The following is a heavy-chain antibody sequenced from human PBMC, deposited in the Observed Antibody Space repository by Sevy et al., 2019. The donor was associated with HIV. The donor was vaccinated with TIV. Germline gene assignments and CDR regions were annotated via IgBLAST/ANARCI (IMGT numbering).Heavy chain of an antibody. CDR2: ISGSGDST. D-gene: IGHD3-16*01. V-gene: IGHV3-23*01. J-gene: IGHJ4*02. CDR3: RRGDSLDY. CDR1: DFIFITYA. Sequence: GGSLRLSCAASDFIFITYAMSWVRQAPGKGLEWVSGISGSGDSTYYANSVKGRFTISRDNSKNTLYLQMNSLRAEDTAVYYCRRGDSLDYWGQGTLVTVSS.